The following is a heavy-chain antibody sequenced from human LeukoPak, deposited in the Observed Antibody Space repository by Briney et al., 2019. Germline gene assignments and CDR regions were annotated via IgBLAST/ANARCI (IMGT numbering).Heavy chain of an antibody. CDR2: IYYSGST. CDR1: GGSISSSSYY. Sequence: SETLSLTCTVSGGSISSSSYYWGWIRQPPGKGLEWIGSIYYSGSTYYNPSLKSRVTISVDTSKNQFSLKLSSVTAAHTALYYCARANYYDNSGYSRGAFDIWGPGTMVTVSS. CDR3: ARANYYDNSGYSRGAFDI. J-gene: IGHJ3*02. D-gene: IGHD3-22*01. V-gene: IGHV4-39*01.